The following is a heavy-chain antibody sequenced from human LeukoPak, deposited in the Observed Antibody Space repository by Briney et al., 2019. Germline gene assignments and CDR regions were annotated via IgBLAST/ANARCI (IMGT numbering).Heavy chain of an antibody. CDR2: ISAYNGNT. D-gene: IGHD2-21*02. J-gene: IGHJ5*02. CDR3: ARDEDIVVVTAISEGGWFDP. V-gene: IGHV1-18*01. CDR1: GGTFSSYA. Sequence: ASVKVSCKASGGTFSSYAISWVRQAPGQGLEWMGWISAYNGNTNYAQKLQGRVTMTTDTSTSTAYMELRGLRSDDTAVYYCARDEDIVVVTAISEGGWFDPWGQGTLVTVSS.